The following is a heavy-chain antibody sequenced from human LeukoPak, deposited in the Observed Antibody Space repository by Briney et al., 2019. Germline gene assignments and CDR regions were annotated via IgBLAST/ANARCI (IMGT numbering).Heavy chain of an antibody. J-gene: IGHJ5*02. D-gene: IGHD4-4*01. V-gene: IGHV4-34*01. CDR2: INHSGST. CDR3: ARGITTVTRQYQRTPFDP. Sequence: PSETLSLTCAVYGGSFSGYYWSWIRQPPGKGLEWIGEINHSGSTNYNPSLKSRVTISVDTSKNQFSLKLSSVTAADTAVYYCARGITTVTRQYQRTPFDPWGQGTLVTVSS. CDR1: GGSFSGYY.